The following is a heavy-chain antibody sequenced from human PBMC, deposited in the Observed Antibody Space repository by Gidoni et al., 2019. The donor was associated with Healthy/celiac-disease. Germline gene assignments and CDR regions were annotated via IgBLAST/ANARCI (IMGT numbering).Heavy chain of an antibody. CDR3: ARSIIRSYFQH. D-gene: IGHD3-3*02. V-gene: IGHV4-39*07. Sequence: QLPLQESGPGLVQPSETLSLTCTVSGGSISSSSYYWGWIRQPPGKGLEWIGSIYYSGSTYYNPSLKSRVTISVDTSKNQFSLKLSSVTAADTAVYYCARSIIRSYFQHWGQGTLVTVSS. CDR2: IYYSGST. CDR1: GGSISSSSYY. J-gene: IGHJ1*01.